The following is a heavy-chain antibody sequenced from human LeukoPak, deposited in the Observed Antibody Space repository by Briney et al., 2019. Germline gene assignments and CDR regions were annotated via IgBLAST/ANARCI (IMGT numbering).Heavy chain of an antibody. CDR1: GYTFTSYA. Sequence: ASVKVSCKASGYTFTSYAMHWVRQAPGQRLEWMGWINAGSGNTKYSQKFQGRVTITRDTSASTAYMELSSLRSEDTAVYYCARVSSQQWLVPQVYFDYWGQGTLVTVSS. D-gene: IGHD6-19*01. CDR2: INAGSGNT. CDR3: ARVSSQQWLVPQVYFDY. J-gene: IGHJ4*02. V-gene: IGHV1-3*01.